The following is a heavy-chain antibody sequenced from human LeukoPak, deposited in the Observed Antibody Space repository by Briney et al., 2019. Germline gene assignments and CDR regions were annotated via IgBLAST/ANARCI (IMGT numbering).Heavy chain of an antibody. D-gene: IGHD3-10*01. J-gene: IGHJ4*02. CDR1: GYTFTSYD. V-gene: IGHV1-8*01. CDR2: MNPNSGNT. Sequence: ASVKVSCKASGYTFTSYDINWVRQATGQGLEWMGWMNPNSGNTGYAQKFQGRVTMTRNTSISTAYMELSSLRSEDTAVYYCARGRLFYYGSGSYYVYWSQGTLVTVSS. CDR3: ARGRLFYYGSGSYYVY.